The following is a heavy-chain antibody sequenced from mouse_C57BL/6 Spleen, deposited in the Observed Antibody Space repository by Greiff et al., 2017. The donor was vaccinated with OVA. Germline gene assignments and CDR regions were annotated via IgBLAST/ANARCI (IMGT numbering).Heavy chain of an antibody. D-gene: IGHD3-2*02. V-gene: IGHV1-80*01. CDR2: IYPGDGDT. J-gene: IGHJ2*01. CDR1: GYAFSSYW. Sequence: VQLQQSGAELVKPGASVKISCKASGYAFSSYWMNWVKQRPGKGLEWIGQIYPGDGDTNYNGKFKGKATLTADKSSSTAYMQLSSLTSEDSAVDFCARKSSGSLFDYWGQGTTLTVSS. CDR3: ARKSSGSLFDY.